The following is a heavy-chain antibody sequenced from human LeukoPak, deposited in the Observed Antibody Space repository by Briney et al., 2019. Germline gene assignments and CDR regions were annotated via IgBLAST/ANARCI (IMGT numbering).Heavy chain of an antibody. CDR1: GFTFSSYY. CDR2: VYTDGITT. CDR3: ARGLGGDPVGFES. Sequence: GGSLRLSCAASGFTFSSYYMHWVRQAPGKGLVWASRVYTDGITTNYADSVKGRFTISRDNAKNTLYLQMNSLRAEDTAVYYCARGLGGDPVGFESWGRGTLVIVSS. D-gene: IGHD2-21*01. V-gene: IGHV3-74*01. J-gene: IGHJ4*02.